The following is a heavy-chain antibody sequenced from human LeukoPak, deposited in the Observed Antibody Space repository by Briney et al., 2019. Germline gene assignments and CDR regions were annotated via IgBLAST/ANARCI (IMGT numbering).Heavy chain of an antibody. CDR3: ARAGAARASFDY. CDR2: ISYDGSNK. J-gene: IGHJ4*02. CDR1: RFTFSSYA. D-gene: IGHD6-6*01. V-gene: IGHV3-30*04. Sequence: GGSLRLSCAASRFTFSSYAMHWVRQAPGKGLEWVAVISYDGSNKYYADSVKGRFTISRDNSKNTLYLQMNSLRAEDTAVYYCARAGAARASFDYWGQGTLVTVSS.